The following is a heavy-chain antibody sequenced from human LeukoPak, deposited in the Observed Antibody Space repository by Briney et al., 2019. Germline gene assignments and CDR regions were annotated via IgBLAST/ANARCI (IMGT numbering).Heavy chain of an antibody. Sequence: SETLSLTCTVSGGSISSGDYYWSWIRQPPGKGLEWIGYIYYSGSIYYNPSVKSRVTISVDTSKNQFSLKLSSVTAADTAVYYCARVVPREYCSSTSCYRRWFDPWGQGTLVTVSS. CDR2: IYYSGSI. D-gene: IGHD2-2*01. J-gene: IGHJ5*02. CDR1: GGSISSGDYY. CDR3: ARVVPREYCSSTSCYRRWFDP. V-gene: IGHV4-30-4*08.